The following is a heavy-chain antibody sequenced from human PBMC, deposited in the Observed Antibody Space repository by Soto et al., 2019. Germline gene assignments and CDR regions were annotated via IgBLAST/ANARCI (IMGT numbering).Heavy chain of an antibody. CDR1: GFTFSDYY. CDR3: ARVGTVTTLLGY. V-gene: IGHV3-11*06. J-gene: IGHJ4*02. D-gene: IGHD4-17*01. Sequence: GGPLRLSCAASGFTFSDYYMSWIRQAPGKGLEWVSYISSSSSYTNYADSVKGRFTISRDNAKNSLYLQMNSLRAEDTAVYYCARVGTVTTLLGYWGQGTLVTVSS. CDR2: ISSSSSYT.